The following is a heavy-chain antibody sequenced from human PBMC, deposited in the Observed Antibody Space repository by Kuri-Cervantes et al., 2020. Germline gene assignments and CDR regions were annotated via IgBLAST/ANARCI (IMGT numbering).Heavy chain of an antibody. CDR2: ISSSSTI. J-gene: IGHJ4*02. Sequence: GGSLRLSCAASGFTFSSYSMNWVRQAPGKGLEWVSYISSSSTIYYADSVKGRFTISRDNAKNSLYLQMNSLRAEDTAVYYCAREFNGGQFEYYFDYWGQGTLVTVSS. D-gene: IGHD4-23*01. CDR1: GFTFSSYS. CDR3: AREFNGGQFEYYFDY. V-gene: IGHV3-48*01.